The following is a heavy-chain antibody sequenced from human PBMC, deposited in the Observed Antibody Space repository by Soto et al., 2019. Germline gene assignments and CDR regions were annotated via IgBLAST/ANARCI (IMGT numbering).Heavy chain of an antibody. CDR2: ISWNSGSI. V-gene: IGHV3-9*01. CDR1: GFTFDDYA. CDR3: AKWGVYMDV. D-gene: IGHD3-16*01. J-gene: IGHJ6*03. Sequence: GGSLRLSCAASGFTFDDYAMHWVRQAPGKGLEWVSGISWNSGSIGYADSVKGRFTNSRDNAKNSLYLQMNSLRAEDTALYYCAKWGVYMDVWGKGTTVTVSS.